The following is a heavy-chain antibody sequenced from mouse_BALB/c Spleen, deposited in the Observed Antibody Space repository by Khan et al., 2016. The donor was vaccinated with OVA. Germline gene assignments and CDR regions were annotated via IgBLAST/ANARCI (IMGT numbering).Heavy chain of an antibody. D-gene: IGHD1-1*01. CDR1: GYTFTDYV. V-gene: IGHV1-81*01. CDR3: ARGGYGTSGAF. CDR2: IYPGSGNT. J-gene: IGHJ3*01. Sequence: QVQLQQSGPELVEPGTVKMSCKASGYTFTDYVLTWVKQRTGQGLEWIGEIYPGSGNTYYNEKFKDKATLTADKSSDTAYMQLSSLTSEDSAVYFCARGGYGTSGAFWGQGTLVTVSA.